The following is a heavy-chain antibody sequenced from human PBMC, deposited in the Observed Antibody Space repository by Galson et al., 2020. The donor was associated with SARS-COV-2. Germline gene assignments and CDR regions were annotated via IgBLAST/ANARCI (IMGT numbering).Heavy chain of an antibody. V-gene: IGHV3-53*01. D-gene: IGHD3-22*01. CDR1: GFNIRFNY. CDR3: AKRLIGPVR. CDR2: IYSDGST. J-gene: IGHJ4*01. Sequence: METGGSLRLSCEGSGFNIRFNYISWVRQPPGKGLEWVSLIYSDGSTHYADSVKGRFTVSRDNSKNTVYLQMNGLRAGDTAIYYCAKRLIGPVRWGHGTLVTVSS.